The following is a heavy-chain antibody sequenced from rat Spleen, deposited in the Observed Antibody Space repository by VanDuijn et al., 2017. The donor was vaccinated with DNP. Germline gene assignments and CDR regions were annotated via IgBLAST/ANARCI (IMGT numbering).Heavy chain of an antibody. V-gene: IGHV5S13*01. CDR3: VRWNSGHFDY. CDR1: GFTFSNYG. Sequence: EVQLVEFGGGSVQPGRSLKLSCAASGFTFSNYGMAWVRQAPAKGLEWVAYIGSPAYAPYYGDSVKGRFTISRDNAKSTLYLQMNSLRSEDMATYYCVRWNSGHFDYWGQGVMVTVSS. CDR2: IGSPAYAP. D-gene: IGHD4-3*01. J-gene: IGHJ2*01.